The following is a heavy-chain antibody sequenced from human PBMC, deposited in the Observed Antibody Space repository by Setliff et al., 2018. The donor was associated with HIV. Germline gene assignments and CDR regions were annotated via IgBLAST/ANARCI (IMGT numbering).Heavy chain of an antibody. CDR3: AKNPGRSGYYD. D-gene: IGHD3-22*01. V-gene: IGHV4-4*07. J-gene: IGHJ4*02. CDR2: VSSRGDT. Sequence: SETLSLTCTVSGGSISSYYWSWIRQPAGKGLEWIGRVSSRGDTNYNPSLKSRVTISRDNSKNTLYLQMNSLRAEDTAIYYCAKNPGRSGYYDWGQGTLVTVSS. CDR1: GGSISSYY.